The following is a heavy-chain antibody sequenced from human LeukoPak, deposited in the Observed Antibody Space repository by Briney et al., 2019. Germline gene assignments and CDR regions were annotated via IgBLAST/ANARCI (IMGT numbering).Heavy chain of an antibody. CDR2: IWHSGNT. D-gene: IGHD2-2*02. V-gene: IGHV4-4*02. CDR3: ACVPLVAPAAIKRRDAFDI. CDR1: GGSISSSNW. Sequence: PSETLSLTCAVSGGSISSSNWWSWVRQAPGKGLEWIGEIWHSGNTNYNPSLKSRVTMSVDTSKNQFSLKLSSVTAADTAVYYCACVPLVAPAAIKRRDAFDIWGQGTMVTVSS. J-gene: IGHJ3*02.